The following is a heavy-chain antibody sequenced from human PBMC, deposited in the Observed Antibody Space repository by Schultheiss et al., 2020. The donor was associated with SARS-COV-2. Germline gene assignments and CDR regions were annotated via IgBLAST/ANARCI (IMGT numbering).Heavy chain of an antibody. CDR3: ARGYYRSYSSGWARVLARYYYMDV. Sequence: SETLSLTCTVSGGSISSYYWSCIRQPPGKGLEWIGEINHSGSTNYNPSLKSRVTISVDKSKNQFSLKLSSVTAADTAVYYCARGYYRSYSSGWARVLARYYYMDVWGKGTTVTVSS. V-gene: IGHV4-34*01. J-gene: IGHJ6*03. CDR2: INHSGST. D-gene: IGHD6-19*01. CDR1: GGSISSYY.